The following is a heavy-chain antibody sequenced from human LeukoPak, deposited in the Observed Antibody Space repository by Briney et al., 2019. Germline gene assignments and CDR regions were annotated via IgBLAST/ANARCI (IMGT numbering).Heavy chain of an antibody. CDR2: IKQDGSEK. CDR1: GFTFSSYW. V-gene: IGHV3-7*01. CDR3: ARERRDRYYDSSGYYYADAFDI. J-gene: IGHJ3*02. Sequence: GGSLRLSCAASGFTFSSYWMSWVRQAPGKGLEWVANIKQDGSEKYYVDSVKGRFTISRDNAKNLLYLQMNSLRAEDTAVYYCARERRDRYYDSSGYYYADAFDIWGQGTMVTVSS. D-gene: IGHD3-22*01.